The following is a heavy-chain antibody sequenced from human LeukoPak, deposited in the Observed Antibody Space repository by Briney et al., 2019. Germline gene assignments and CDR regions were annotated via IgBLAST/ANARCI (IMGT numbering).Heavy chain of an antibody. CDR1: GGTFSSYA. CDR3: ARAGDGDLYFDY. Sequence: ASVKVSCKASGGTFSSYAISWVRQAPGQGLEWMGGIIPIFGTANYAQKFQGRVTITADKSTSTAYMELSSLRSEDTAVYYCARAGDGDLYFDYWGQGTLVTASS. J-gene: IGHJ4*02. D-gene: IGHD4-17*01. V-gene: IGHV1-69*06. CDR2: IIPIFGTA.